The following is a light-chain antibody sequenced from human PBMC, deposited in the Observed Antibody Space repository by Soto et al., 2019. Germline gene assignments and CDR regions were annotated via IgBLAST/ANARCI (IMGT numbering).Light chain of an antibody. CDR3: SSYTTSSTVV. CDR1: SSDVGTYNY. Sequence: QSALTQPASESGSAGQSITISCTGTSSDVGTYNYVSWYQQHPGKAPKLMIYDVSNRPSGVSNRFSGSKSGNTASLTISGLQAEDEADYYCSSYTTSSTVVFGGGTKLTVL. J-gene: IGLJ2*01. CDR2: DVS. V-gene: IGLV2-14*01.